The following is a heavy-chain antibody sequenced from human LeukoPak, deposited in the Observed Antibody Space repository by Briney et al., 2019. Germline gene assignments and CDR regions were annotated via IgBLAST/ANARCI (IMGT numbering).Heavy chain of an antibody. CDR1: GFTFSGSA. J-gene: IGHJ6*02. Sequence: PGGSLRLSCAASGFTFSGSAMHWVRQASGKGLEWVGRIRSKANSYATAYAASVKGRFTISRDDSKNTAYLQMNSLKAEDTAVYYCTRDHGVGWVYYYYYGMDVWGQGTTVTVSS. CDR3: TRDHGVGWVYYYYYGMDV. CDR2: IRSKANSYAT. V-gene: IGHV3-73*01. D-gene: IGHD1-26*01.